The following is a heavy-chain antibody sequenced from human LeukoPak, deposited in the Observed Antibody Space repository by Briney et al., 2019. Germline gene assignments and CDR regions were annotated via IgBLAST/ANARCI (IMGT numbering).Heavy chain of an antibody. Sequence: ASVKVSCKASGYTFTSYGISWVRQAPGQGLEWMGWISAYNGNTNYAQKLQGRVTMTTDTSTSTAYMELRSLRSADTAVYYCARAPGYCSGGSCFDYWGQGTLVTVSS. D-gene: IGHD2-15*01. V-gene: IGHV1-18*01. CDR1: GYTFTSYG. CDR2: ISAYNGNT. J-gene: IGHJ4*02. CDR3: ARAPGYCSGGSCFDY.